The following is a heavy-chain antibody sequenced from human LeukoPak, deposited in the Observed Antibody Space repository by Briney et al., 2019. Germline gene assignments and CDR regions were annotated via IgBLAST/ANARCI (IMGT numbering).Heavy chain of an antibody. CDR3: ATAGGYYSKDFDAFDI. CDR2: IYTSGST. CDR1: GGSISSSSYY. Sequence: SETLSLTCTVSGGSISSSSYYWSWIRQPAGKGLEWIGRIYTSGSTNYNPSLKSRVTISVDTSKNQFSLKLSSVTAADTAVYYCATAGGYYSKDFDAFDIWGQGTMVTVSS. D-gene: IGHD1-26*01. J-gene: IGHJ3*02. V-gene: IGHV4-61*02.